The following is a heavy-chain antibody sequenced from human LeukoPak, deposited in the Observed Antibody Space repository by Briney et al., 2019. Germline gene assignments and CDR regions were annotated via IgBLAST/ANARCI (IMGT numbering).Heavy chain of an antibody. V-gene: IGHV4-39*01. CDR1: GGSISSSSYY. J-gene: IGHJ6*02. Sequence: SETLSLTCTVSGGSISSSSYYWGWIRQPPGKGLEWLGSIYYSGSTYYNPSLKSRVTISVDTSKNQFSLKLSSVTAADTAVYYCARLTLAVAGSYGMDVWGQGTTVTVFS. CDR2: IYYSGST. CDR3: ARLTLAVAGSYGMDV. D-gene: IGHD6-19*01.